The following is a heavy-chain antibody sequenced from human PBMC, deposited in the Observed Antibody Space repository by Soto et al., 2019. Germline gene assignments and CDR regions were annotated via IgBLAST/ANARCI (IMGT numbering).Heavy chain of an antibody. D-gene: IGHD4-17*01. CDR3: SRDAYGSGYYSDY. Sequence: QVQLVQSGAEVKKPGASVKISCKTSGYTFTRYTIHWVRQAPGQRLEWMGWINTGRGNTKYSEKLQGRVTITADTSASTAYMELSSLTSADTALYYCSRDAYGSGYYSDYWGQGTLVTVSS. J-gene: IGHJ4*02. V-gene: IGHV1-3*04. CDR2: INTGRGNT. CDR1: GYTFTRYT.